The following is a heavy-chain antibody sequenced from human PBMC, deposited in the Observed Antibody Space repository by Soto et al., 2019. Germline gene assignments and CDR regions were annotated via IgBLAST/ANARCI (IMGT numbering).Heavy chain of an antibody. D-gene: IGHD5-12*01. V-gene: IGHV4-59*01. Sequence: SETLSLSCTVSGVSISSYYWSWIRQPPGKGLEWTGYIYYSGSTNYNPSLKSRVTISVDTSKNQFSLKLSSVTAADTAVYYCARAHSGYDLALDYWGQGTLVTVSS. CDR1: GVSISSYY. J-gene: IGHJ4*02. CDR2: IYYSGST. CDR3: ARAHSGYDLALDY.